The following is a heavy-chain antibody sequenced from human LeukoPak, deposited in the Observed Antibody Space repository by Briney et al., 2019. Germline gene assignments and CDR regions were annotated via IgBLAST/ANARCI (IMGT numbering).Heavy chain of an antibody. CDR1: GFTFSSYG. CDR2: IRYDGSNK. Sequence: GGSLRLSCAASGFTFSSYGMHWVRQAPGKGLEWVAFIRYDGSNKYYADSVKGRFTISRGNSKNTLYLQMNSLRAEDTAVYYCAKEGGSSWYFDYWGQGTLVTVSS. V-gene: IGHV3-30*02. CDR3: AKEGGSSWYFDY. J-gene: IGHJ4*02. D-gene: IGHD6-13*01.